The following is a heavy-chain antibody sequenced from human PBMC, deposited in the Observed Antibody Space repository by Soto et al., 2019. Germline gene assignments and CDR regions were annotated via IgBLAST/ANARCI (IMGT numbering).Heavy chain of an antibody. V-gene: IGHV1-69*01. CDR2: IIPIFSTS. D-gene: IGHD3-3*01. CDR3: ASPNQFFTTMEWTRSYFDH. Sequence: QVQLVQSGADVKKPGSSVKVSCKVSGGTFNNYAISWVRQAPGQGLEWMGGIIPIFSTSDYAQKFQGRVTISADEATSTAYMELTSLTSEDTAVYYCASPNQFFTTMEWTRSYFDHWGQGTLVTVSS. CDR1: GGTFNNYA. J-gene: IGHJ4*02.